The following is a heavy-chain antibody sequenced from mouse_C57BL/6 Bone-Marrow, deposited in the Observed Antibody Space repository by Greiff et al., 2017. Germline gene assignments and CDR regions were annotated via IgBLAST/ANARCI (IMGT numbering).Heavy chain of an antibody. V-gene: IGHV1-63*01. Sequence: VQLQQSGAELVRPGTSVKMSCKASGYTFTNYWIGWAKQRPGHGLEWIGDIYPGGGYTNYHEKFKGKATLTADKSSSTAYMQFSSLTSEDSALYYCARRDYGSNYGFAYWGQGTLVTVSA. D-gene: IGHD1-1*01. CDR2: IYPGGGYT. CDR1: GYTFTNYW. J-gene: IGHJ3*01. CDR3: ARRDYGSNYGFAY.